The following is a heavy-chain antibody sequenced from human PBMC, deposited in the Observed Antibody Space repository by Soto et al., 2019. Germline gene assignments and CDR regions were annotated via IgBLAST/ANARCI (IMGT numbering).Heavy chain of an antibody. D-gene: IGHD1-1*01. Sequence: ASVKVSCKSSGYTFTSYEINWVRQATGQGLEWMGWMNPNSGYTAYAQKFQGRVTMTRNTSISTAYMELRSLRSEDTAVYYCARERTGTTSMDVWGQGTTVTVSS. CDR1: GYTFTSYE. V-gene: IGHV1-8*01. CDR3: ARERTGTTSMDV. CDR2: MNPNSGYT. J-gene: IGHJ6*02.